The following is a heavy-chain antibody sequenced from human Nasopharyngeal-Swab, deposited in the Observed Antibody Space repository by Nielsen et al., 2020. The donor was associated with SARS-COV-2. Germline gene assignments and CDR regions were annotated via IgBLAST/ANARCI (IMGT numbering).Heavy chain of an antibody. CDR1: GFTFSSYD. V-gene: IGHV3-13*01. CDR2: IGTAGDK. Sequence: GGSLRLSCAASGFTFSSYDMHWVRQATGKGLEWVSAIGTAGDKYYPGSVKGRFTISRENAKNSLYLQMNSLRAGDTAVYYCARGKYDSSGYYLGDYYFDYWGQGTLVTVSS. D-gene: IGHD3-22*01. J-gene: IGHJ4*02. CDR3: ARGKYDSSGYYLGDYYFDY.